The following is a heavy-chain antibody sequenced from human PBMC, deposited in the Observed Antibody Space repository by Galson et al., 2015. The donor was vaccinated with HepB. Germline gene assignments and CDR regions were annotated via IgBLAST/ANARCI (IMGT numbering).Heavy chain of an antibody. D-gene: IGHD2-2*01. CDR2: IGGSGGST. CDR3: AKEQAGRSSSPNGMDV. V-gene: IGHV3-23*01. Sequence: SLRLSCAASGFTFSSYAMSWVRQAPGKGLEWVSAIGGSGGSTYYADSVKGRFTISRDNSKNTLYLQMNSLRAEDTAVYYCAKEQAGRSSSPNGMDVWGQGTTVTVSS. J-gene: IGHJ6*02. CDR1: GFTFSSYA.